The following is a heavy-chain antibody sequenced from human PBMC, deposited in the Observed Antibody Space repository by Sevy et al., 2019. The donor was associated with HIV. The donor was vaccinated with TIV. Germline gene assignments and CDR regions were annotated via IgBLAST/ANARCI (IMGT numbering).Heavy chain of an antibody. CDR3: AAGIFFNH. CDR1: GYSSNSGYY. CDR2: FHHRGTT. V-gene: IGHV4-38-2*01. Sequence: SETLSLTCAASGYSSNSGYYWAWFRQPPGKGLEWIGSFHHRGTTYYNSSLNSRVTISVDTSMNQFSVKLASVTAADTAVYYCAAGIFFNHWGRGTLVTVSS. J-gene: IGHJ1*01. D-gene: IGHD3-3*01.